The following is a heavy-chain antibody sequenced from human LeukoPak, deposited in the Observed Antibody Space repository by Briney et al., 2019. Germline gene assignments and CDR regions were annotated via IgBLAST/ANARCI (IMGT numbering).Heavy chain of an antibody. V-gene: IGHV1-69*13. CDR3: ARGGTDYYDSSGYYYPFDY. CDR1: GGTFSSYA. D-gene: IGHD3-22*01. J-gene: IGHJ4*02. Sequence: SVKVSCKASGGTFSSYAISWVRQAPGQGLEWMGGIIPIFGTANYAQKFQGRVTITADESTSTAYMELSSLRSEDTAVYYCARGGTDYYDSSGYYYPFDYWGQGTLVTVPS. CDR2: IIPIFGTA.